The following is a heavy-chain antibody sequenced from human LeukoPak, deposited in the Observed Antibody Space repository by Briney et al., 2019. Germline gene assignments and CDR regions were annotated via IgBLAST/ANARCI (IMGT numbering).Heavy chain of an antibody. J-gene: IGHJ3*01. Sequence: PGRSLRLSRAASGFNLRGNALQWIRQAPGKGLECVAVKAYDGREFYSESVKGRFTISSDNSKNTFYLQMNSLTIEDTAMYYCAKEQDSCDVWGQGTMVTVS. CDR2: KAYDGRE. CDR3: AKEQDSCDV. CDR1: GFNLRGNA. V-gene: IGHV3-30-3*02.